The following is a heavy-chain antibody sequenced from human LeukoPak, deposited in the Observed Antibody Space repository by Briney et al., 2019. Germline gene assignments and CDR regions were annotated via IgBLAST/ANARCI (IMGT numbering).Heavy chain of an antibody. V-gene: IGHV1-2*02. CDR2: INPNSGGT. D-gene: IGHD6-13*01. J-gene: IGHJ4*02. Sequence: ASVKVSCKASGYTFTGYYMHWVRQAPGQGLEWMGWINPNSGGTNYAQKFQGRVTMTRDTSISTAYMELSRLRSDDTAVYYCAALLSIAAAGTDCWGQGTLVTVSS. CDR3: AALLSIAAAGTDC. CDR1: GYTFTGYY.